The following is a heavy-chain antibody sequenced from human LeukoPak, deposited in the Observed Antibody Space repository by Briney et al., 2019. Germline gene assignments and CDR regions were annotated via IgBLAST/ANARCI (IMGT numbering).Heavy chain of an antibody. CDR2: INPNSGGT. D-gene: IGHD2-15*01. V-gene: IGHV1-2*02. J-gene: IGHJ4*02. Sequence: ASVKVSCKASGYTFTGYYMHWVRQAPGQGLEWMGWINPNSGGTNYAQKFQGRVTMTRDTSISTAYMELGRLRSDDTAVYYCARKHKEYCSGGSCYPGADFDYWGQGTLVTVSS. CDR1: GYTFTGYY. CDR3: ARKHKEYCSGGSCYPGADFDY.